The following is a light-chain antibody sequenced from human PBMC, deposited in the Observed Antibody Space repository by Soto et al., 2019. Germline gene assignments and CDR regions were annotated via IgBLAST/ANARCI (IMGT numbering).Light chain of an antibody. J-gene: IGKJ5*01. Sequence: EIVMTQSPATLSVSPGERVTLSCRASRSVAGNLAWYQQRPGQAPRLLIYGASTGATGIPARFSGSGSGTEFTLTISSLQSEDFAVYYCQQYNDWGITFGQGTRLDIK. V-gene: IGKV3-15*01. CDR3: QQYNDWGIT. CDR1: RSVAGN. CDR2: GAS.